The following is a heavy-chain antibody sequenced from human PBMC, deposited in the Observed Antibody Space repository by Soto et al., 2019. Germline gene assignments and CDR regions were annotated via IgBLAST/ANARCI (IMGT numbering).Heavy chain of an antibody. D-gene: IGHD3-10*01. J-gene: IGHJ6*02. CDR1: GFTVSGYS. CDR2: ISYDGSKK. CDR3: ARDYGVYYGSGRDEKDYYYYGMDV. Sequence: PGGSLRLSCVGSGFTVSGYSIHWFRQAPGKGLEWVSLISYDGSKKDYADSVKGRFTISRDISQNTLYLQMNSLRAEDKAVYYCARDYGVYYGSGRDEKDYYYYGMDVWGQGTTVTVSS. V-gene: IGHV3-30-3*01.